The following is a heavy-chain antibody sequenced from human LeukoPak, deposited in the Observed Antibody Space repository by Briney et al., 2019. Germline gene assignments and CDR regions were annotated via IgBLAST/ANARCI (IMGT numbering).Heavy chain of an antibody. D-gene: IGHD5-12*01. CDR2: IKQDGSEK. V-gene: IGHV3-7*01. Sequence: GGSLRLTCAASGFTFSSYWMSWVRQAPGKGLEWVANIKQDGSEKYYVDSVKGRFTVSRDSAKNSLYLQMNSLRAEDTAVYYCAREVATIDYWGQGTLVTVSS. J-gene: IGHJ4*02. CDR3: AREVATIDY. CDR1: GFTFSSYW.